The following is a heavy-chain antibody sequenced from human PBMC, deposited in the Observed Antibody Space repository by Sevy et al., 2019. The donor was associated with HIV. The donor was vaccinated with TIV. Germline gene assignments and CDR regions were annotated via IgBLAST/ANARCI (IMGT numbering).Heavy chain of an antibody. CDR2: INPNSGGT. D-gene: IGHD6-19*01. CDR1: GYTFTGYY. Sequence: ASVKVSCKASGYTFTGYYMHWVRQAPGQGLEWMGRINPNSGGTNYAQKFQGRVTMTRDTSISTAYMELSRLRSDDTAVYYCAREPGYSSGWEADRHRGDYWGQGTLVTVSS. CDR3: AREPGYSSGWEADRHRGDY. J-gene: IGHJ4*02. V-gene: IGHV1-2*06.